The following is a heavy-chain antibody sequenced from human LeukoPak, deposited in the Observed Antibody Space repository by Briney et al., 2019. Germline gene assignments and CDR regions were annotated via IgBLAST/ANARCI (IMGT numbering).Heavy chain of an antibody. Sequence: SETLSLTCTVSGGSISSYYWSWIRQPAGKGLEWIGEIYHSGSTNYNPSLKSRVTISVDKSKNQFSLKLSSVTAADTAVYYCARDYYDRLIGRYFDYWGQGTLVTVSS. CDR2: IYHSGST. CDR1: GGSISSYY. V-gene: IGHV4-59*12. D-gene: IGHD3-22*01. CDR3: ARDYYDRLIGRYFDY. J-gene: IGHJ4*02.